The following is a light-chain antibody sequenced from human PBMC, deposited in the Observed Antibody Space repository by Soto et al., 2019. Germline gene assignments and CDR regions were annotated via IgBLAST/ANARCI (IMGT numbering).Light chain of an antibody. Sequence: QSALTQPASVSGSPGQSITISCTGTSSDVGGYNYVSWYQQHPGKAPKLMIYDVSNRPSGVSNRFSGSKSGNTASLTISGLPAEDEGDYYRRSYTSRSPRVFGGGTQLTVL. V-gene: IGLV2-14*01. J-gene: IGLJ2*01. CDR2: DVS. CDR1: SSDVGGYNY. CDR3: RSYTSRSPRV.